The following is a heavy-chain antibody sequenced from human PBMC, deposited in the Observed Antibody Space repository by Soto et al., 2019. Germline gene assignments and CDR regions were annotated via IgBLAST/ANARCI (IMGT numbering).Heavy chain of an antibody. CDR2: IWYDGSNK. CDR1: GFTFSSYG. Sequence: QVQLVESGGGVVQPGRSLRLSCAASGFTFSSYGMHWVRQAPGKGLEWVAVIWYDGSNKYYADSVKGRFTISRDNSKNTLYLQMNSLRAEDTAVYYCARDGETTVTRGSMDVWGQGTTVTVSS. J-gene: IGHJ6*02. D-gene: IGHD4-17*01. CDR3: ARDGETTVTRGSMDV. V-gene: IGHV3-33*01.